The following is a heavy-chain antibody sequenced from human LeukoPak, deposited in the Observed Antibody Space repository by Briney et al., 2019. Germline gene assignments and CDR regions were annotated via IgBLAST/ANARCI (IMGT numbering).Heavy chain of an antibody. CDR3: AKMFRYSGSHYDY. J-gene: IGHJ4*02. CDR2: ISVSGGTT. CDR1: GFTFSSYA. D-gene: IGHD1-26*01. V-gene: IGHV3-23*01. Sequence: PGGSPRPSCAASGFTFSSYAMSWVRQAPGKGLEWVSTISVSGGTTNYADSVKGRFTISRDNSKNTLYLQMNSPRAEDTAVYYCAKMFRYSGSHYDYWGQGTLVTVSS.